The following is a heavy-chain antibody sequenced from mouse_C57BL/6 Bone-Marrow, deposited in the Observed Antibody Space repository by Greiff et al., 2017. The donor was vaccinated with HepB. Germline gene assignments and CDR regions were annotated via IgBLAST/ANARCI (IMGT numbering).Heavy chain of an antibody. CDR1: GYTFTSYW. J-gene: IGHJ4*01. Sequence: QVQLQQPGAELVKPGASVKVSCKASGYTFTSYWMHWVKQRPGQGLEWIGRIHPSDSDTNYNQKFKGKATLTVDKSSSTAYIQLSSLTSEDSAVYYCAIEGHLDYDGDYYAMDYWGQGTSVTVSS. D-gene: IGHD2-4*01. CDR3: AIEGHLDYDGDYYAMDY. V-gene: IGHV1-74*01. CDR2: IHPSDSDT.